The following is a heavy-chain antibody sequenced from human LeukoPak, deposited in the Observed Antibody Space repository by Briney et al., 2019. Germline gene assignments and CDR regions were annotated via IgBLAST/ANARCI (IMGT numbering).Heavy chain of an antibody. J-gene: IGHJ4*02. D-gene: IGHD1-26*01. V-gene: IGHV3-21*04. CDR2: ISSSSSYI. CDR3: ANQWELDY. Sequence: PGGSLRLSCAASGFTFSNYNMNWVRQAPGKGLEWVSSISSSSSYIYYADSVKGRFTISRDNSKNTLYLQMNSLRAEDTAVYYCANQWELDYWGQGTLVTVSS. CDR1: GFTFSNYN.